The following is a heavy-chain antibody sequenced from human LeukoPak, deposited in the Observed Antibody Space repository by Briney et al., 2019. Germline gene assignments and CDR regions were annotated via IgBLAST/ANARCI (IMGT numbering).Heavy chain of an antibody. D-gene: IGHD6-19*01. CDR3: ARMIAVAGMGNWLDP. CDR1: GYSFTTYW. V-gene: IGHV5-51*01. CDR2: IYPGDSDT. J-gene: IGHJ5*02. Sequence: GESLKISCKGSGYSFTTYWIGWVRQLPGKGLAWMGIIYPGDSDTRYSPSFQGQVTMSADKSISTAYLQWSSLKASDTAMYYCARMIAVAGMGNWLDPWGQGTLVTVSS.